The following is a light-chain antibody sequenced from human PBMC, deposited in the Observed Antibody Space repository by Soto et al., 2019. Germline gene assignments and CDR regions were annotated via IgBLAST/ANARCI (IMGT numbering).Light chain of an antibody. CDR2: DAS. Sequence: EIELTQSPATLSLSPGERATLSCRASQSVSSYLAWYQQKPGQAPRLLIYDASNRATGIPARFSGSGSGTDFTLTISSLEPEDFVVYYCQQRSNWPRTFGQGTKVEIK. CDR3: QQRSNWPRT. V-gene: IGKV3-11*01. CDR1: QSVSSY. J-gene: IGKJ1*01.